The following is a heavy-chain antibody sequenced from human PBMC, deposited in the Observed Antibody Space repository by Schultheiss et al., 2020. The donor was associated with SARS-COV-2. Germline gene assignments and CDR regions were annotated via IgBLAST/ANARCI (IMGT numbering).Heavy chain of an antibody. J-gene: IGHJ4*02. Sequence: LSLTCAASGFTFSSYAMHWVRQAPGKGLEWVAVISYDGSNKYYADSVKGRFTISRDNSKNTLYLQMNSLRAEDTAVYYCARSHPFITGEYDFWSGYFADSENYFDYWGQGTLVTVSS. V-gene: IGHV3-30*04. CDR2: ISYDGSNK. CDR3: ARSHPFITGEYDFWSGYFADSENYFDY. D-gene: IGHD3-3*01. CDR1: GFTFSSYA.